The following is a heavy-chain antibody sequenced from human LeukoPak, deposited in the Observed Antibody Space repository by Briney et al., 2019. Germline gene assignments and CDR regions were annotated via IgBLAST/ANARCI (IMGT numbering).Heavy chain of an antibody. CDR1: GGSISSYY. D-gene: IGHD3-22*01. Sequence: PSETLSLTCTVSGGSISSYYWSWIRQPPGKGPEWIGYIYYSGSTNYNPSLKSRVTISVDTSKNQFSLKLSSVTAADTAVYYCARVRDSSGYYYFDYWGQGTLVTVSS. V-gene: IGHV4-59*01. CDR3: ARVRDSSGYYYFDY. J-gene: IGHJ4*02. CDR2: IYYSGST.